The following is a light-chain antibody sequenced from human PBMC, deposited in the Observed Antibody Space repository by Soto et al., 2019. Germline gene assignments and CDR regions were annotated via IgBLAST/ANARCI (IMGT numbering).Light chain of an antibody. CDR3: QQYHSYSRT. V-gene: IGKV1-5*03. Sequence: DIQMTQSPSTLSASVGDRLSITCRASQSITNWLAWYQQKPGKAPKLLIYKASSLQSEVPSRFSGSASGPEFTLTISSLQPDDFATYYCQQYHSYSRTFGQGTKVEIK. CDR1: QSITNW. J-gene: IGKJ1*01. CDR2: KAS.